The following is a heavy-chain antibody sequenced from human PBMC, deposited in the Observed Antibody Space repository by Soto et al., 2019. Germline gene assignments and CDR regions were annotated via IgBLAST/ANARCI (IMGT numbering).Heavy chain of an antibody. CDR3: VRVEMDAGEFTPNFDR. D-gene: IGHD3-16*01. CDR2: IYYTGNT. Sequence: QLHESGPGQVKSSETLSLTCTVSGDSLRSSYHYWGWLRQSPGEGLERIGRIYYTGNTYYNPSLKRRVTISVDMAPNEISLRLRAESVADTAVYFCVRVEMDAGEFTPNFDRWGQGALVTVSS. J-gene: IGHJ5*02. V-gene: IGHV4-39*01. CDR1: GDSLRSSYHY.